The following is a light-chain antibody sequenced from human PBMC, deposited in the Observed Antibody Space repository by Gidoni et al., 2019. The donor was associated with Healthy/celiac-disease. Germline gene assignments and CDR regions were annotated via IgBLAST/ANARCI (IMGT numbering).Light chain of an antibody. CDR1: SSDVGTYKF. V-gene: IGLV2-11*01. CDR3: CSYAGTDIHYV. J-gene: IGLJ1*01. Sequence: QSALAPPRSVSGSPGQSVTISCTGTSSDVGTYKFVSWYQQHPGKAPKVVIFDVNQRPSGVPDRFSGSKSGATASLTISGLQADDEADYYCCSYAGTDIHYVFGTGTKVTGL. CDR2: DVN.